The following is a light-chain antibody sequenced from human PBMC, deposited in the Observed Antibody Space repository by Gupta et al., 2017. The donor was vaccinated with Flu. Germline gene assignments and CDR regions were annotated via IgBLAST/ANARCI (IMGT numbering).Light chain of an antibody. Sequence: DIQMTQSPSSLSASVGDRVTITCQASQDISNYLNWYQQKPGKAPKLLIYDASNLETGGPSRCSGSGVGTDLNFTINSRQQEDFESYYCHQEHKLQGPFTFGRGTKVDIK. CDR1: QDISNY. CDR2: DAS. CDR3: HQEHKLQGPFT. J-gene: IGKJ4*01. V-gene: IGKV1-33*01.